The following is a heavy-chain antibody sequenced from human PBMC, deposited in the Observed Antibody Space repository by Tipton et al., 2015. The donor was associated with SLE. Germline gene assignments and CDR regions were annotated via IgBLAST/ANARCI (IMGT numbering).Heavy chain of an antibody. CDR1: GFTVSSNY. D-gene: IGHD3-3*01. V-gene: IGHV3-53*04. CDR2: IYSGGST. CDR3: ARDSSGHQGVQH. Sequence: EASGFTVSSNYMSWVRQAPGKGLEWVSVIYSGGSTYYADSVKGRFTISRHNSKNTLYLQMNSLRAEDTAVYYCARDSSGHQGVQHWGQGTLVTVSS. J-gene: IGHJ1*01.